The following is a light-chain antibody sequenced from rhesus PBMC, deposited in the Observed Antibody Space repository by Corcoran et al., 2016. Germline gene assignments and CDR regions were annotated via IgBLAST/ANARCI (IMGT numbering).Light chain of an antibody. V-gene: IGKV1-28*03. Sequence: DIQMTQSPSSLSASVGDTVTITCRASQGISSYLNWFQQKPGKAPKLLTYDASNLQSGVPSRFSGSGSGTDFTLTISSLQPEDFAVYYCQQRNSYTLTFGGGTKVEIK. CDR1: QGISSY. CDR2: DAS. J-gene: IGKJ4*01. CDR3: QQRNSYTLT.